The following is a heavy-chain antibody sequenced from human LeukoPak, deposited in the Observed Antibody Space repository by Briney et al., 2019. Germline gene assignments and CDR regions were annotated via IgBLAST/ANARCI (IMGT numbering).Heavy chain of an antibody. CDR3: AREGEWELEVIGGY. J-gene: IGHJ4*02. D-gene: IGHD1-26*01. CDR1: GYSFTTYY. Sequence: ASVKVSCKASGYSFTTYYMHWVRQAPGQGLEWMGIISPSRGTATYAQKFQGRVTITRDTSTTTVYMELSSLRSEDTAVYYCAREGEWELEVIGGYWGQGTLVTVSS. V-gene: IGHV1-46*01. CDR2: ISPSRGTA.